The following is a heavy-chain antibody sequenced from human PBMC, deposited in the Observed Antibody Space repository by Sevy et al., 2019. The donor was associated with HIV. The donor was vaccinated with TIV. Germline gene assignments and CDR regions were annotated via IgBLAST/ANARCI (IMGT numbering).Heavy chain of an antibody. J-gene: IGHJ4*02. CDR1: GGTFSSYA. CDR3: ARDLRHYYDSSGYYSFFDY. D-gene: IGHD3-22*01. V-gene: IGHV1-69*06. Sequence: ASVKVSCKASGGTFSSYAISWVRQAPGQGLEWMGGIIPIFGTANYAQKFQGRVTITADKSMSTAYMELSSLRSEDTAVYYCARDLRHYYDSSGYYSFFDYWGQGTLVTVSS. CDR2: IIPIFGTA.